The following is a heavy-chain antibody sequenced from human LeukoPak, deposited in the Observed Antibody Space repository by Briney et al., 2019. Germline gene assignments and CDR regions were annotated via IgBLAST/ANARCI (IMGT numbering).Heavy chain of an antibody. V-gene: IGHV4-59*08. D-gene: IGHD3-22*01. CDR1: GGXSSSYS. CDR2: ISFSGTT. CDR3: ASLLNDSTGYYSYYGMDV. Sequence: SETLSLTCTVSGGXSSSYSCSWIRQPPGKGLEWIGYISFSGTTNYNPSLKSRVTISVDTSKDQVSLRLNSVTAADTAVYYCASLLNDSTGYYSYYGMDVWGQGTTVTVSS. J-gene: IGHJ6*02.